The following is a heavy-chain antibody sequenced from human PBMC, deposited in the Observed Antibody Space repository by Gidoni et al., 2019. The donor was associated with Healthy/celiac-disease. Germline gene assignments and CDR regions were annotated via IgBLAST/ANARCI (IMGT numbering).Heavy chain of an antibody. CDR1: VGTFSSYA. J-gene: IGHJ6*02. Sequence: QLVQSGAEVKKPGSSVKFSFKASVGTFSSYAISWVRQVPGQGLEWMGWIIPIFCTANYAQKFQGRVTITEDKSTSTAYIELISLRSEDTAVYYCARASSSGWYSLRGKLYGMDVWGQGTTVTVSS. D-gene: IGHD6-19*01. V-gene: IGHV1-69*06. CDR2: IIPIFCTA. CDR3: ARASSSGWYSLRGKLYGMDV.